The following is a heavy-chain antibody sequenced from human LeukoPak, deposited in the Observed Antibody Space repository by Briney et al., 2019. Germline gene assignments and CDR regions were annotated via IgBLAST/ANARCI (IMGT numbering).Heavy chain of an antibody. J-gene: IGHJ3*02. D-gene: IGHD3-22*01. CDR2: IYLSGSP. CDR3: ARDPDTYYYDSSGYPDRRDAFDI. Sequence: SETLSLTCTVSGYSISSGSYWGWFRQPPGKGREGIGSIYLSGSPTYNPSLKSPVTISVDTSKNQFSLKLSSVTAADTAVYYCARDPDTYYYDSSGYPDRRDAFDIWGQGTMVTVSS. V-gene: IGHV4-38-2*02. CDR1: GYSISSGSY.